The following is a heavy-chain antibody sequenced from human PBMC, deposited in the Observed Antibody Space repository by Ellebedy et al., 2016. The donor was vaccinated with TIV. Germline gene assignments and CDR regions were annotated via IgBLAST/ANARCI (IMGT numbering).Heavy chain of an antibody. CDR2: INQDGSEK. Sequence: GESLKISCAASGFTFSSYWMRWVRQAPGKGLEWVANINQDGSEKYYVDSVKGRFTISRDDGKNSLFLQMNSLRVEDTAVYYCARNYGAPDFWGQGTLVTVSS. D-gene: IGHD4-17*01. J-gene: IGHJ4*02. CDR3: ARNYGAPDF. V-gene: IGHV3-7*01. CDR1: GFTFSSYW.